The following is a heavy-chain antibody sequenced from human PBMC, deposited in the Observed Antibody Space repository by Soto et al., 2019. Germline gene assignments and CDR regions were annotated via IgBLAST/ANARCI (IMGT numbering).Heavy chain of an antibody. Sequence: PGGSLRLSCAASGFTFSIYWMSWVRQTPGKGLEWVGNIKPDGSEKSYVDSVKGRFTISRDNAKNSLYLELNSLRAEDTAVYYCARDYLWGQGTLVTVSS. CDR3: ARDYL. V-gene: IGHV3-7*01. CDR2: IKPDGSEK. J-gene: IGHJ5*02. CDR1: GFTFSIYW.